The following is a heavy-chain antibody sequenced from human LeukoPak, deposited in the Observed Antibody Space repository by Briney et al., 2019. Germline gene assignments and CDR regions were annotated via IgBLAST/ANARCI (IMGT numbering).Heavy chain of an antibody. D-gene: IGHD6-6*01. CDR1: GYTFTSYG. Sequence: GASVKCSCKASGYTFTSYGISWVRQAPGPGLEWMGWISAYNGNTNYAQKLQGRVTMTTDTPTRTAYMELRSLRSDDTAVYYCARAVSGSEFIAARPTEWGYYYYYMDVWGKGTMVTVSS. J-gene: IGHJ6*03. V-gene: IGHV1-18*01. CDR3: ARAVSGSEFIAARPTEWGYYYYYMDV. CDR2: ISAYNGNT.